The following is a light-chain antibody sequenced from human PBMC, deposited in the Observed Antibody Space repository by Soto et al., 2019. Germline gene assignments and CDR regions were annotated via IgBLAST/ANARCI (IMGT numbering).Light chain of an antibody. J-gene: IGLJ2*01. CDR2: NNN. V-gene: IGLV1-44*01. Sequence: QSVVTQPPSASGTPGQRVSISCSGSTSNIGTNTVNWYQHLPGTAPKLLMYNNNQRPSGVPDRFSGSKSGTSASLAISGLQSEDEADYFCAVWDDSLNGRIFGGGTKLTVL. CDR3: AVWDDSLNGRI. CDR1: TSNIGTNT.